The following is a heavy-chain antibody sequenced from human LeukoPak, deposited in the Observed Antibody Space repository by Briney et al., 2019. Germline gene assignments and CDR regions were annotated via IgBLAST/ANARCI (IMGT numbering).Heavy chain of an antibody. CDR1: EFTFTDYY. V-gene: IGHV3-11*01. CDR2: ISSSGNTI. J-gene: IGHJ6*02. Sequence: GGSLRLSCAASEFTFTDYYMTWIPQAPGKGLEWVSYISSSGNTIYYADSVKGRFTISRDNAKNSLYLQMNSLRAEDTAVYYCARITADGYGMDVWGQGTTVTVSS. CDR3: ARITADGYGMDV. D-gene: IGHD6-13*01.